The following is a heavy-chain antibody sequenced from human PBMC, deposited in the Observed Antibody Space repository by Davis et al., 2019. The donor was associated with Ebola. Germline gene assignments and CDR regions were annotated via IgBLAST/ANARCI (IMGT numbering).Heavy chain of an antibody. Sequence: GGSLRLSCVASGFTFSTYGMHWVRQAPGKGLEWVALISYDESEKSYADSVKGRFSISRDNAKNTVFLQMNSLRPEDTAVYYCAKDGAAVPHRVYFYYGLDVWGIGTTVTVS. CDR2: ISYDESEK. V-gene: IGHV3-30*18. CDR3: AKDGAAVPHRVYFYYGLDV. CDR1: GFTFSTYG. J-gene: IGHJ6*04. D-gene: IGHD6-19*01.